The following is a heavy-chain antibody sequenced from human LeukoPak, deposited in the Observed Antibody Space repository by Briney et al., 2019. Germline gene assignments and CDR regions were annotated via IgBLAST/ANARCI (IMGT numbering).Heavy chain of an antibody. CDR2: IIPIFGTA. CDR1: GGTFSSYA. D-gene: IGHD4-17*01. J-gene: IGHJ6*02. CDR3: ARATTVTTPYYYYGMDV. Sequence: ASVRVSCKASGGTFSSYAISWVRQAPGQGLEWMGGIIPIFGTANYAQKFQGRVTITADESTSTAYMELSSLRSEDTAVYYCARATTVTTPYYYYGMDVWGQGTTVTVSS. V-gene: IGHV1-69*13.